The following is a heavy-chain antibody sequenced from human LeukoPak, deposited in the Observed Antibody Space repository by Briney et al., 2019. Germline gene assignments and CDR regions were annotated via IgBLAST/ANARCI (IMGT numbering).Heavy chain of an antibody. Sequence: GGSLRLSCAASGFTFSSYGMSWVRQAPGKGLEWVSTISRSGDFTYYADSVKGRFTISRDNSKNTVYLQMNSLRAEDTAVYYCAKAPYGSGTRGGFDYWGQGTLVTVSS. CDR3: AKAPYGSGTRGGFDY. D-gene: IGHD3-10*01. CDR1: GFTFSSYG. CDR2: ISRSGDFT. V-gene: IGHV3-23*01. J-gene: IGHJ4*02.